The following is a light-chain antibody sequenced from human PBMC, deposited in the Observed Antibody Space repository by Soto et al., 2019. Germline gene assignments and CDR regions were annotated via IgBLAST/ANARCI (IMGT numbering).Light chain of an antibody. CDR1: SSDVGGYNH. J-gene: IGLJ3*02. CDR3: SSYTTGNTWV. Sequence: QSALTQSASVSGSPGQSITISCSGTSSDVGGYNHVSWYQQHPGKAPKLMIYEVSDRPSGVSDRFSGSKSGNTASLTISGLQPDDEADYYCSSYTTGNTWVFGGGTKVTVL. CDR2: EVS. V-gene: IGLV2-14*01.